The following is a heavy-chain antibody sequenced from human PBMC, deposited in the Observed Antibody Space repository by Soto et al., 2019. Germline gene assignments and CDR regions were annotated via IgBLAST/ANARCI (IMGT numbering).Heavy chain of an antibody. J-gene: IGHJ4*02. Sequence: SVKVSCRASGFTFTSSAVQWVRQARRQRLEWIGWIVVGSGNTNYARKYQERVTITRDMSTSTAYMELSSLRSEDTAVYFCAAPNCSSTSCYLYYFDYWGQGTLVTVSS. D-gene: IGHD2-2*01. CDR3: AAPNCSSTSCYLYYFDY. CDR1: GFTFTSSA. V-gene: IGHV1-58*01. CDR2: IVVGSGNT.